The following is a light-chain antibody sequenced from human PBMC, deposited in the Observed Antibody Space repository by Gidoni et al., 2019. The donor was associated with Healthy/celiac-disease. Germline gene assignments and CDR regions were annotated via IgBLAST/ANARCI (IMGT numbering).Light chain of an antibody. CDR3: MQGTHWPFT. CDR1: QSLVHSDGNTY. CDR2: KVS. J-gene: IGKJ3*01. V-gene: IGKV2-30*02. Sequence: DAVMTQSPLSLPVTLGQPASISCRSSQSLVHSDGNTYLNWFQQRPGQSPRRLIYKVSNRDSGVPDRFSGSGSGTAFTLKISRVEAEDVGVYYCMQGTHWPFTFGPGTKVDIK.